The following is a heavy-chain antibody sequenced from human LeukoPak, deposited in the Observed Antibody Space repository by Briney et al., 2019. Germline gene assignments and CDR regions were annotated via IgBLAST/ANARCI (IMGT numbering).Heavy chain of an antibody. CDR2: ISSSGNTI. CDR3: ARGGGYSGSGSLHYYYYCLDV. V-gene: IGHV3-48*03. J-gene: IGHJ6*02. Sequence: GGSLRLFCAASGFTFSSYEMNWVRQPPGKGLEWVSYISSSGNTIYYADSVKGRFTISRDNAKNSLYLQMNSLRAEDTAVYYCARGGGYSGSGSLHYYYYCLDVWGQGTTVTVSS. D-gene: IGHD3-10*01. CDR1: GFTFSSYE.